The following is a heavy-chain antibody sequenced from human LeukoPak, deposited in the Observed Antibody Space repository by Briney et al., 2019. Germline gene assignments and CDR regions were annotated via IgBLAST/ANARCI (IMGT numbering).Heavy chain of an antibody. J-gene: IGHJ4*02. D-gene: IGHD1-26*01. CDR3: AKAMRATLFDY. V-gene: IGHV3-23*01. CDR1: GFTFSSYA. CDR2: ISGSGGST. Sequence: GGSLRLSCAASGFTFSSYAMSWVRQAPGKGLEWVSGISGSGGSTYYADSVKGRFTISRENSKNTLYLQMHSLRAGDTAVYYCAKAMRATLFDYWGQGTLVTVSS.